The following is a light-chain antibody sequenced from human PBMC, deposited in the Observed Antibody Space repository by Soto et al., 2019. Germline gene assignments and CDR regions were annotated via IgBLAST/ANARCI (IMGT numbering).Light chain of an antibody. J-gene: IGLJ3*02. V-gene: IGLV4-69*01. Sequence: QLVLTQSPSGSASLGASVKLTCTLSSGHSSYAIAWHQQQPEKGPRYLMKLNSDGSHSKGDGIPDRFSGSSSGAERYLTISSLQSEDEADYYCQTWGTGILVFGGGTKLTVL. CDR2: LNSDGSH. CDR3: QTWGTGILV. CDR1: SGHSSYA.